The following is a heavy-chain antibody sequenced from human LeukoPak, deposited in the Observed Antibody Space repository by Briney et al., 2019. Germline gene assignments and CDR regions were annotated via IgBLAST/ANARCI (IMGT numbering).Heavy chain of an antibody. Sequence: SETLSLTCTVSGCPISSYYWSWIRQPPGKGLEWIGYIYYSGSTNYNPSLKSRVTISVDTSKNQFSLKLSSVTAADTAVYYCARVTTAHYYDSSGYYPDYWGQGTLVTVSS. CDR1: GCPISSYY. V-gene: IGHV4-59*01. CDR3: ARVTTAHYYDSSGYYPDY. D-gene: IGHD3-22*01. J-gene: IGHJ4*02. CDR2: IYYSGST.